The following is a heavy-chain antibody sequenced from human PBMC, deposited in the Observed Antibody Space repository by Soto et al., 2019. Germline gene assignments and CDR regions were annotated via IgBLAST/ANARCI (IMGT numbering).Heavy chain of an antibody. CDR2: VSHDGKSG. J-gene: IGHJ4*02. V-gene: IGHV3-30*14. Sequence: QVQLVESGGGVVQPGRSLRLSCAASGFTFSSYAMHWVRRAPGKGLEWVAAVSHDGKSGFYADSVSGRFTVSRDNSNSLVYLQMDRLRPADTALFYCARLDQFNGGWSWGQGTAVTVSS. CDR1: GFTFSSYA. CDR3: ARLDQFNGGWS. D-gene: IGHD6-19*01.